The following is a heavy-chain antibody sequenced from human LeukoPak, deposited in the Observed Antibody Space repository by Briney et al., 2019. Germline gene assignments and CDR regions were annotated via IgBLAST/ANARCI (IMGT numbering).Heavy chain of an antibody. CDR1: GYTFTSYG. D-gene: IGHD6-13*01. V-gene: IGHV1-18*01. Sequence: ASVKVSCKASGYTFTSYGISWVRQAPGQGLEWMGWISAYNGNTNYAQKLQGRVTMTTDTSTSTAYMELRSLRSDDTAVYYCARNLRSFGAAGTFDYWGQGTLVTVSS. J-gene: IGHJ4*02. CDR3: ARNLRSFGAAGTFDY. CDR2: ISAYNGNT.